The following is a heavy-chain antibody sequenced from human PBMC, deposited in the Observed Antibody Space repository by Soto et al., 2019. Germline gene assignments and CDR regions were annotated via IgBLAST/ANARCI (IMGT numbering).Heavy chain of an antibody. D-gene: IGHD6-13*01. CDR1: GYTFTSYD. Sequence: QVQLVQSGAEVKKPGASVKVSCKASGYTFTSYDIHWVRQATGQGLEWMGWMNPNSGNTGYAQKFQGRVTMTRNTTISTAYMEVSSLRSEDTTVYYCAGVAGPSAAASDYWGQGTLVTVSS. V-gene: IGHV1-8*01. CDR2: MNPNSGNT. J-gene: IGHJ4*02. CDR3: AGVAGPSAAASDY.